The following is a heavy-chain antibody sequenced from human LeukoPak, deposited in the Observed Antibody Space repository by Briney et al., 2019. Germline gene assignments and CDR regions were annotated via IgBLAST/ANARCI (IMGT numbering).Heavy chain of an antibody. J-gene: IGHJ4*02. CDR2: ISWNSGSI. CDR3: APPPPAVAGTGYY. Sequence: GRSLRLSCAASGFTFDDYAMHWVRQAPGKGLEWVSGISWNSGSIGYADSVKGRFTISRDNAKNSLYLQMNSLRAEDTAVYYCAPPPPAVAGTGYYWGQGTLVTVSS. V-gene: IGHV3-9*01. D-gene: IGHD6-19*01. CDR1: GFTFDDYA.